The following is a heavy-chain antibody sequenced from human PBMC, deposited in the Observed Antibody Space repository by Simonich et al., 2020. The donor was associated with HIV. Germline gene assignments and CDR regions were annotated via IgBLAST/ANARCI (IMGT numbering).Heavy chain of an antibody. D-gene: IGHD1-1*01. V-gene: IGHV1-2*02. CDR3: AREGSQLEDALDI. CDR1: GYTFTDYH. J-gene: IGHJ3*02. CDR2: INTNTGST. Sequence: QVQLVQSAAEVKKPGASVKVSCKASGYTFTDYHIHWGRQAPGQGLEWLGWINTNTGSTESIEKFQGRVTMTRDTSIPTAYMEVTSLKSDDAAVYYCAREGSQLEDALDIWGQGTMVTVSS.